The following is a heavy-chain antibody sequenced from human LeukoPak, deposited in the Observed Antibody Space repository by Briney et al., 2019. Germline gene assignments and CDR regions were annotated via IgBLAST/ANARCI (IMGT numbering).Heavy chain of an antibody. CDR3: ARDIVGSYGMDV. Sequence: PSETLSLTCTVSGGSITSSSYYWGWIRQHPGKGLEWIGYIYYSGSTYYNPSLKSRVTISVDTSKNQFSLKLSSVTAADTAVYYCARDIVGSYGMDVWGQGTTVTVSS. D-gene: IGHD3-16*02. V-gene: IGHV4-31*03. J-gene: IGHJ6*02. CDR2: IYYSGST. CDR1: GGSITSSSYY.